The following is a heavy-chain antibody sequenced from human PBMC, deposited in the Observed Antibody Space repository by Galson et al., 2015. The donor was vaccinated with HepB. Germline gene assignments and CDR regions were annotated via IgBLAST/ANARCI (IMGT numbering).Heavy chain of an antibody. CDR1: GFIFSTSS. Sequence: SLRLSCAASGFIFSTSSMHWVRQAPGKGLESVSGVHTDGYTYYAESVKGRFTISRDNSKNTLYLQMNSPRPEDTAGYFCAKDHDCGDWGPAALVTVSS. CDR2: VHTDGYT. D-gene: IGHD4-17*01. J-gene: IGHJ4*02. CDR3: AKDHDCGD. V-gene: IGHV3-64D*06.